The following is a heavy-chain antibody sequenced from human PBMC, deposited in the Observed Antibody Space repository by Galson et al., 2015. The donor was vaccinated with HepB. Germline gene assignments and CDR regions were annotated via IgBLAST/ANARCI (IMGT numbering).Heavy chain of an antibody. D-gene: IGHD6-13*01. CDR3: ARDQGYSSSWYEGGAFDI. Sequence: SLRLSCAASGFTFSSYSMNWVRQAPGKGLEWVSYISSSSSTIYYADSVKGRFTISRDNAKNSLYLQMNSLRAEDTAVYYCARDQGYSSSWYEGGAFDIWGQGTMVTVSS. V-gene: IGHV3-48*01. CDR2: ISSSSSTI. J-gene: IGHJ3*02. CDR1: GFTFSSYS.